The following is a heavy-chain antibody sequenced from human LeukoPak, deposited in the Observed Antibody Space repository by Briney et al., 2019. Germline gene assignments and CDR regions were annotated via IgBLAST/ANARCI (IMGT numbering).Heavy chain of an antibody. CDR2: FSYSGST. V-gene: IGHV4-59*01. Sequence: PSETLSLTCSVSGVSISTYYWIWIRQPPAKGVEWMGFFSYSGSTKYNPSLKSRVTMSVDTSKNQFSLKLKSVTAADTAVYYCAKGNWRYFDYWGQGTLVTVSS. D-gene: IGHD1-1*01. J-gene: IGHJ4*02. CDR1: GVSISTYY. CDR3: AKGNWRYFDY.